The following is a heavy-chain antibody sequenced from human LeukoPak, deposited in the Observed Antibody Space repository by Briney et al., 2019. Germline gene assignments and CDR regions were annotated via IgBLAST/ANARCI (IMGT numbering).Heavy chain of an antibody. J-gene: IGHJ3*02. CDR1: GFTFSSYS. CDR2: ISSSSSTI. V-gene: IGHV3-48*01. D-gene: IGHD3-22*01. Sequence: GGSLRLSCAASGFTFSSYSMNWVRQAPGKGLEWVSYISSSSSTIYYADSVKGRFTISRDNAKNSLYLQMNSLRAEDTAVYYCARGLDSSGYYWSGDAFDIWGQGTMVTVSS. CDR3: ARGLDSSGYYWSGDAFDI.